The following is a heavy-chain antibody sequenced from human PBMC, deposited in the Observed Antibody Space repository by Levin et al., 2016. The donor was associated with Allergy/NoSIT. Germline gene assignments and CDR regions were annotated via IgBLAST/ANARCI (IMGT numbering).Heavy chain of an antibody. V-gene: IGHV4-30-4*01. CDR3: ARDRGGSDYALTYDS. D-gene: IGHD4-17*01. J-gene: IGHJ4*02. Sequence: SETLSLTCTVSGGSISSGDYYWSWIRQLPGKGLEWIGYIHHSGSSYYDPSVKSRVTMSIDTSKNQFSLKLTSVTVADTAVYYCARDRGGSDYALTYDSWGQGTLVTVSS. CDR1: GGSISSGDYY. CDR2: IHHSGSS.